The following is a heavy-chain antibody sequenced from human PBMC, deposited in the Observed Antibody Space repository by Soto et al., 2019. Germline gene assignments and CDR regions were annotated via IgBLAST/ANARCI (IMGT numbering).Heavy chain of an antibody. V-gene: IGHV3-33*01. D-gene: IGHD3-10*01. CDR2: IWYDGSYK. CDR1: GFTFSSYG. Sequence: GSLRLSCAASGFTFSSYGMHWVRQAPGKGLEWVAVIWYDGSYKYYADSVKGRFTISRDNSKNTLYLQMNSLRAEDTAVYYCARDQYYYRNSGYGMDVWGQGTTVTVSS. CDR3: ARDQYYYRNSGYGMDV. J-gene: IGHJ6*02.